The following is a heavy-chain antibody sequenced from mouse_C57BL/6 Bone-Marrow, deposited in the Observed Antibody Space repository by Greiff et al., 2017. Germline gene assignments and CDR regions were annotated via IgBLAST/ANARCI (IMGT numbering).Heavy chain of an antibody. J-gene: IGHJ4*01. Sequence: DVQLVESEGGLVQPGSSMKLSCTASGFTFSDYYMAWVRQVPEKGLEWVANINYDGSSTYYLDSLKSRFIISRDNAKNILYLQMSSLKSEDTATYYCARGDYYGSSLYYAMDYWGQGTSVTVSS. D-gene: IGHD1-1*01. CDR1: GFTFSDYY. CDR3: ARGDYYGSSLYYAMDY. V-gene: IGHV5-16*01. CDR2: INYDGSST.